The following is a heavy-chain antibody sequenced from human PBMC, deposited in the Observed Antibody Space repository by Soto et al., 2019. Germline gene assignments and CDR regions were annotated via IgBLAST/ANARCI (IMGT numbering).Heavy chain of an antibody. J-gene: IGHJ5*02. CDR1: GGSFSGYY. Sequence: QVQLQQWGAGLLKPSETLSLTCAVYGGSFSGYYWSWIRQPPGKGLEWIGEINHSGSTNYNPSLKSRVIISVGPSKNQFSLRLISVTAADTAVYYCARASTMRFDPWGQGTLVTVSS. CDR2: INHSGST. CDR3: ARASTMRFDP. D-gene: IGHD2-2*01. V-gene: IGHV4-34*01.